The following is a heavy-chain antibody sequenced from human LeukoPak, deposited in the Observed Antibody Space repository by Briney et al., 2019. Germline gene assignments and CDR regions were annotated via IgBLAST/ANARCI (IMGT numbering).Heavy chain of an antibody. Sequence: GESLRLSCAASGFTFRPYAMSWVRQAPGKGLEWVSTLSGSGAITYYADSVKGRFTISRDNSKNTLELQMNSLRAEDTAVYYCAKDRRLRSYYYYGMDVWGQGTTVTVSS. V-gene: IGHV3-23*01. CDR1: GFTFRPYA. CDR2: LSGSGAIT. CDR3: AKDRRLRSYYYYGMDV. J-gene: IGHJ6*02. D-gene: IGHD2-15*01.